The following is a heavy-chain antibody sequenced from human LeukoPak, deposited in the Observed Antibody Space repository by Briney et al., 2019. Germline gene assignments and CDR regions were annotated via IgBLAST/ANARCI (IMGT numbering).Heavy chain of an antibody. Sequence: SETLFLTCTVSGGSISSYYWSWIRQPAGKGLEWIGRIYTSGSTNYNPSLKSRVTMSVDTSKNQFSLKLSSVTAADTAVYYCARQSIADIYYYYMDVWGKGTTVTVSS. CDR1: GGSISSYY. CDR3: ARQSIADIYYYYMDV. J-gene: IGHJ6*03. CDR2: IYTSGST. D-gene: IGHD2-15*01. V-gene: IGHV4-4*07.